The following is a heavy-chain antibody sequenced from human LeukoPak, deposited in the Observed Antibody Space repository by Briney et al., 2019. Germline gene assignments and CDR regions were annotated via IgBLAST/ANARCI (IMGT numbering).Heavy chain of an antibody. V-gene: IGHV3-48*01. CDR2: ITSSGDIT. Sequence: GGSLRLSCAASGFTFSSYGINWVRQASGKGLEWVSHITSSGDITHYADSVKGRFTVSRDNAKNSLYLQMNSLRAEDTAVYYCARENAVATGAFDYWGQGTLVTVSS. CDR3: ARENAVATGAFDY. J-gene: IGHJ4*02. CDR1: GFTFSSYG. D-gene: IGHD5-12*01.